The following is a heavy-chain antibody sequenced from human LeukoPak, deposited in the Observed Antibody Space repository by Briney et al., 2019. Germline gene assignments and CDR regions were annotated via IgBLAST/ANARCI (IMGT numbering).Heavy chain of an antibody. CDR3: ARDLAAQDYDFWSGYYYYYYGMDV. V-gene: IGHV3-21*01. CDR2: ISSSSSYI. Sequence: PGGSLRLSCAASGFTFSSYSMNWVRQAPGKGLEWVSSISSSSSYIYYADSVKGQFTISRDNAKNSLYLQMNSLRAEDTAVYYCARDLAAQDYDFWSGYYYYYYGMDVWGQGTTVTVSS. J-gene: IGHJ6*02. CDR1: GFTFSSYS. D-gene: IGHD3-3*01.